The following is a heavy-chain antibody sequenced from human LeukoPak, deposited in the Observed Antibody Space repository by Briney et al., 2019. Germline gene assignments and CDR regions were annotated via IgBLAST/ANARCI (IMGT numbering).Heavy chain of an antibody. CDR3: AREHSAVAGYFKFDY. CDR2: IYTSGST. V-gene: IGHV4-4*07. CDR1: GGSISSYY. D-gene: IGHD6-19*01. J-gene: IGHJ4*02. Sequence: PSETLSLTCIVPGGSISSYYWSWIRQPAGKGLEWIGRIYTSGSTNYNPSLKSRVTMSVDTSKNQFSLKLSSVTAADTAVYYCAREHSAVAGYFKFDYWGQGTLVTVS.